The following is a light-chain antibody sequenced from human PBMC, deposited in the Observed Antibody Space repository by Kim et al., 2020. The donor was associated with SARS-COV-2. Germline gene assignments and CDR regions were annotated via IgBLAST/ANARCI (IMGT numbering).Light chain of an antibody. V-gene: IGKV3-15*01. CDR3: QQYNNWPFT. Sequence: VSPEERATLSCRARQSVSSNVAWYQQKPGQAPRLLIYGASTRATGIPARFSGSGSGTEFTLTISSLQSEDFAVYYCQQYNNWPFTFGPGTKVDIK. CDR1: QSVSSN. CDR2: GAS. J-gene: IGKJ3*01.